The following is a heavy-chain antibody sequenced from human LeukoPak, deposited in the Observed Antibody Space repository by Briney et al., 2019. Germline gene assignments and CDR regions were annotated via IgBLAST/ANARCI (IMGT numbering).Heavy chain of an antibody. Sequence: GGSLRLSCAASGFTFSSYAMHWVRQAPGKGLEWVAVISYDGSNKYYADSVKGRFTISRDNSKNTLYLQMNSLRAEDTAVYYCARDPAVDNYYYYYMDVWGKGTTVTVSS. CDR1: GFTFSSYA. CDR2: ISYDGSNK. J-gene: IGHJ6*03. CDR3: ARDPAVDNYYYYYMDV. V-gene: IGHV3-30*01. D-gene: IGHD6-19*01.